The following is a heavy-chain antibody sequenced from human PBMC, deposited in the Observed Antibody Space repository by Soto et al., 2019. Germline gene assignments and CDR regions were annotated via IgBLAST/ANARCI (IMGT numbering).Heavy chain of an antibody. Sequence: EVQLVESGGGLVQPGGSLRLSCTASGFTFSNHWMHWVRQGPGQGLVWVSRINTGGSFRDYADSVRGRFTISRDNAKNTLILQMNSLRAEDTAVYYCVRGTSAWSGKDYWGQGTLVTVSS. CDR1: GFTFSNHW. CDR2: INTGGSFR. J-gene: IGHJ4*02. D-gene: IGHD6-19*01. CDR3: VRGTSAWSGKDY. V-gene: IGHV3-74*01.